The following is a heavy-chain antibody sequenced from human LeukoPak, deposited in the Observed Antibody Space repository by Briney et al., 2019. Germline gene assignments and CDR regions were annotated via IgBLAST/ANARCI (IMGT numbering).Heavy chain of an antibody. Sequence: SETLSLTCTVSGYSISSNYYWGWIRQPPGKGLEWIGSIYHGGTTYYNPSLKSRVTISVDTSKSQFSLKLSSVTAADTAVFCARGTPHPRGNFFESWGQGTLVTVSS. V-gene: IGHV4-38-2*02. J-gene: IGHJ4*02. CDR1: GYSISSNYY. CDR3: RGTPHPRGNFFES. CDR2: IYHGGTT.